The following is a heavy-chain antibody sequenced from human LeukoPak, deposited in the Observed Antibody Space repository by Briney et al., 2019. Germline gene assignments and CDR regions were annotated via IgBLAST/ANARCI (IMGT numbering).Heavy chain of an antibody. J-gene: IGHJ3*02. CDR3: ARSSPAISTAEAFDI. CDR2: IYYSGST. V-gene: IGHV4-59*01. D-gene: IGHD2-2*02. CDR1: GGSISSYY. Sequence: SETLSLTCTVSGGSISSYYWSWIRQPPGKGLEWIGYIYYSGSTNYNPSLKSRVTISVDTSKNQFSLKLSSVTAADTALYYCARSSPAISTAEAFDIWGQGTMVTVSS.